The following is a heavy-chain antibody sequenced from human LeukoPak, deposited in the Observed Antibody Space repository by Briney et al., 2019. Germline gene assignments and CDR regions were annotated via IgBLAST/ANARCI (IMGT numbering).Heavy chain of an antibody. V-gene: IGHV4-39*01. CDR3: ARVVLESSSSWYGSNWFDP. Sequence: SETLSLTCTVSGGSISSNTYYWGWIRRPPGKGLEWIGNIHYSGSTYYNPSLKSRVTISVDTSKNQFSLNLSSLTAADTAVYYCARVVLESSSSWYGSNWFDPWGQGTLVTVSS. CDR1: GGSISSNTYY. J-gene: IGHJ5*02. CDR2: IHYSGST. D-gene: IGHD6-13*01.